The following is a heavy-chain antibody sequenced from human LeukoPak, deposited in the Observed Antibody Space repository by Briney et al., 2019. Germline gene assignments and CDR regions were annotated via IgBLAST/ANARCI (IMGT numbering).Heavy chain of an antibody. V-gene: IGHV4-34*01. J-gene: IGHJ3*02. CDR3: ARGPSGPPAVAFDI. CDR1: GGSFSGYY. D-gene: IGHD3-3*01. CDR2: INHSGST. Sequence: SETLSLTCAVYGGSFSGYYWSWIRQPPGKGLERIGEINHSGSTNYNPSLKSRVTISVDTSKNQFSLKLSSVTAADTAVYYCARGPSGPPAVAFDIWGQGTMVTVSS.